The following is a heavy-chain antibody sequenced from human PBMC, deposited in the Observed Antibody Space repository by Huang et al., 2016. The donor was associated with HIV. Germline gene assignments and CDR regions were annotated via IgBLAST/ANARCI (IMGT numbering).Heavy chain of an antibody. D-gene: IGHD3-22*01. V-gene: IGHV1-8*03. J-gene: IGHJ4*02. Sequence: QVQLVQSGAEVKKPGASVKVSCKASGFNFNNYDFNWVRQASGQGLEGMGWMNPKSGNTGYAQKFQGRVTITRNTSITTAYMERRSLRSEDTAVYYCARARGFLYDSTGYYSRYYFDSWGQGTLVTISS. CDR2: MNPKSGNT. CDR3: ARARGFLYDSTGYYSRYYFDS. CDR1: GFNFNNYD.